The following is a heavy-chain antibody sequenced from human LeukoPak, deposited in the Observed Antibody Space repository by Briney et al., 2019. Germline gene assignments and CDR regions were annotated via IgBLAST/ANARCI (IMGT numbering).Heavy chain of an antibody. CDR2: IYHSGST. CDR1: GYSISSGYY. Sequence: SETPSLTCTVSGYSISSGYYWGWIRQPPGKGLEWIGSIYHSGSTYYNPSLKSRVTISVDTSKNQFSLKLSSVTAADTAVYYCASSYCSGGSCYSEQNYWGQGTLVTVSS. D-gene: IGHD2-15*01. V-gene: IGHV4-38-2*02. J-gene: IGHJ4*02. CDR3: ASSYCSGGSCYSEQNY.